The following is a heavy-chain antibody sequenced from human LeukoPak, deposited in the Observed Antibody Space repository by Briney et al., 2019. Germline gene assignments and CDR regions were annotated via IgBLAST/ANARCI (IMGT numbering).Heavy chain of an antibody. V-gene: IGHV1-69*13. Sequence: SVTVSCKASGGTFSSYAISWVRQAPGQGLEWMGGIIPIFGTANYAQKFQGRVTITADESTSTAYMELSSLRSEDTAVYYCARGDVDTAMVNDYYFDYWGQGTLVTVSS. CDR1: GGTFSSYA. CDR2: IIPIFGTA. CDR3: ARGDVDTAMVNDYYFDY. J-gene: IGHJ4*02. D-gene: IGHD5-18*01.